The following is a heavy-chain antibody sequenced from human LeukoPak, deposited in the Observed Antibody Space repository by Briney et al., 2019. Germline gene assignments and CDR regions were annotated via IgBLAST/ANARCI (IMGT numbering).Heavy chain of an antibody. V-gene: IGHV4-34*01. CDR3: ARGDVDTAMDDY. Sequence: SETLSLTCAVYGGSFSGYYWSWIRQPPGKGLGWIGEINHSGSTNYNPSLKSRVTISVDTSKNQFSLKLSSVTAADTAVYYCARGDVDTAMDDYWGQGTLVTVSS. CDR1: GGSFSGYY. J-gene: IGHJ4*02. D-gene: IGHD5-18*01. CDR2: INHSGST.